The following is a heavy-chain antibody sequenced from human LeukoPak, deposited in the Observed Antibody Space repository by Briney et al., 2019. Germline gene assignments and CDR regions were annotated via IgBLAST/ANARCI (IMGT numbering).Heavy chain of an antibody. J-gene: IGHJ6*03. CDR3: ARAWTSTYYYYYYMDV. CDR2: IYYSGST. D-gene: IGHD3/OR15-3a*01. CDR1: GGSISSYY. Sequence: PSETLSLTCTVSGGSISSYYWSWIRQPPGKGLEWIGYIYYSGSTNYNPSLKSRVTISVDTSKNQFSLKLSSVTAADTAVYYCARAWTSTYYYYYYMDVWGKGTTVTVSS. V-gene: IGHV4-59*01.